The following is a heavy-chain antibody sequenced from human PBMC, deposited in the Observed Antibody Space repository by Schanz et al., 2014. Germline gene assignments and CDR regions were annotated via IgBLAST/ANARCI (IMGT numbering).Heavy chain of an antibody. V-gene: IGHV3-7*04. D-gene: IGHD3-10*01. Sequence: EVQLVESGGGLVQPGGSLRLSCGGSGFTFSKYWMSWVRQAPGKGLEWVANIKQDESEKYYVDAVKGRFTISRDNAKNSMYLHMKSLRGEDTAVYYCARDNYYGSGSCAYWGQGTLVTVSS. CDR3: ARDNYYGSGSCAY. J-gene: IGHJ4*02. CDR2: IKQDESEK. CDR1: GFTFSKYW.